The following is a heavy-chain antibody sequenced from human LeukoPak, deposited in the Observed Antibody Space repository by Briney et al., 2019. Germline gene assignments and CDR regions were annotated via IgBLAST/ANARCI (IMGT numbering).Heavy chain of an antibody. CDR3: ARQKFPMVRGVIDY. V-gene: IGHV3-66*04. CDR1: GFTVSTNY. J-gene: IGHJ4*02. Sequence: GGSLRLSCAASGFTVSTNYMSWVRQAPGKGLEWVSVIYSGGSTYYADSVKGRFTISRDNAKNSLYLQMNSLRAEDTAVYYCARQKFPMVRGVIDYWGQGTLVTVSS. CDR2: IYSGGST. D-gene: IGHD3-10*01.